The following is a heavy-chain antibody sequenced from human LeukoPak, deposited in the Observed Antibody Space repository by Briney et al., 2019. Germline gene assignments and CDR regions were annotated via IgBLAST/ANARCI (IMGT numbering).Heavy chain of an antibody. CDR2: IYHSGST. D-gene: IGHD6-19*01. CDR1: GGSISSSNW. J-gene: IGHJ3*02. CDR3: ARVSPEEVVLAVDGTFAFDI. Sequence: SETLSLTCAVSGGSISSSNWWSWVRQPPGKGLEWIGEIYHSGSTNYNPSLKSRVTISVDKSKNQFSLKLSSVTAADTAVYYCARVSPEEVVLAVDGTFAFDIWGQGTMVTVSS. V-gene: IGHV4-4*02.